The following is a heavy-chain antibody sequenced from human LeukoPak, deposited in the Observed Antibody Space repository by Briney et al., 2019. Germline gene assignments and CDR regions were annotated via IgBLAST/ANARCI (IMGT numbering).Heavy chain of an antibody. V-gene: IGHV1-8*01. CDR2: MYPNSGNT. J-gene: IGHJ4*02. Sequence: ASVKVSCKASGYTFTSYDINWVRQATGQGLEWMGWMYPNSGNTGYAQKFQGRVTMTRNTSISTAYMELSSLRSEDTAVYYCARGSLLDQVGRSSGFDYWGQGTLVTVSS. CDR3: ARGSLLDQVGRSSGFDY. D-gene: IGHD3-22*01. CDR1: GYTFTSYD.